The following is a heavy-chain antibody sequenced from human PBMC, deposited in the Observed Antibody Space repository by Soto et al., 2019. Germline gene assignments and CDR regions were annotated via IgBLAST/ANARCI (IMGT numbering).Heavy chain of an antibody. D-gene: IGHD4-17*01. CDR1: GFTFSSYS. Sequence: EVQLVESGGGLVKPGGSLRLSCPASGFTFSSYSMNWVRQAPGKGLEWVSSISSSSSYIYYADSVKGRFTISRDNAKNSLYLQMNSLRAEDTAVYYCARAYLRWDNWLDPWGQGTLVTVSS. CDR3: ARAYLRWDNWLDP. CDR2: ISSSSSYI. J-gene: IGHJ5*02. V-gene: IGHV3-21*01.